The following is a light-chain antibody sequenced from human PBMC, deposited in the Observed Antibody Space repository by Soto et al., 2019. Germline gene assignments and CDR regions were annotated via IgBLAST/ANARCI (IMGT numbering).Light chain of an antibody. V-gene: IGKV1-33*01. CDR3: RQYDSHPIT. Sequence: DIQMTQSPSSLSASVGDRVTITCQASQDISNYLNWYQQKPGKAPKRLIYDASNWETGGPSECSGSGSGTDFTFTISSLLPEDIAAYYCRQYDSHPITFGQGTRLEIK. CDR2: DAS. CDR1: QDISNY. J-gene: IGKJ5*01.